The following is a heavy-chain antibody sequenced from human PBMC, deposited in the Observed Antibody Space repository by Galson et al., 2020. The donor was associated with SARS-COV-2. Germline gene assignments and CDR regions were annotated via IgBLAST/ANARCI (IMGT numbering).Heavy chain of an antibody. V-gene: IGHV3-7*01. CDR1: GFTFNNYW. Sequence: GGSLRLSCAASGFTFNNYWMSWVRQAPGKGLEWVAIIQRDGSAKNYVDSVKGRFTISRDNAKNSLYLQMSNLRVEDTAVYFCAAERGPWGQGVLVTVSS. CDR3: AAERGP. CDR2: IQRDGSAK. J-gene: IGHJ4*02.